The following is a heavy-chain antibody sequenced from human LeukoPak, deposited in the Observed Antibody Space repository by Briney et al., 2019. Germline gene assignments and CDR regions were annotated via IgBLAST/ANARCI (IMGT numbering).Heavy chain of an antibody. J-gene: IGHJ4*02. D-gene: IGHD3-16*02. Sequence: GGSLRLSCGASGFIFSNYGMHWVRQAPGKGLEWVAFIRYDGSNKYHADSVKGRFTISRDNSKNTLLLQMNSLRAEDTAMYYCARAYTFGGVIVLDYWGQGTLVTVSS. V-gene: IGHV3-30*02. CDR3: ARAYTFGGVIVLDY. CDR2: IRYDGSNK. CDR1: GFIFSNYG.